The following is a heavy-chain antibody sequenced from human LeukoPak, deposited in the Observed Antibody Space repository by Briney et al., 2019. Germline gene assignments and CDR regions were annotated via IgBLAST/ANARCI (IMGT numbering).Heavy chain of an antibody. CDR1: GFTFSSYG. CDR2: TKQDGSEK. Sequence: PGGSLRLSCAASGFTFSSYGMHWVRQAPGKGLEWVANTKQDGSEKYYVDSVKGRFSTSRDNAKDSLYLQMNSLRAEDTAVYYCARAPGDYLRHHFDYWGQGILVTVSS. V-gene: IGHV3-7*01. D-gene: IGHD4-17*01. J-gene: IGHJ4*02. CDR3: ARAPGDYLRHHFDY.